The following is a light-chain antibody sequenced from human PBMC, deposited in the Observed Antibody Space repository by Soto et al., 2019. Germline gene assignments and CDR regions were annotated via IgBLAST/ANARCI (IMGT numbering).Light chain of an antibody. CDR2: DDS. Sequence: SYELTQPPAVSVAPGQTARITCGGDNIGTKSVHWYQQKAGQAPVLVVYDDSDRPSGISGRRSGSNSGNTATLTISTVEAGDEADYYCQVWDGSTDQVVFAGGTKLTVL. CDR1: NIGTKS. J-gene: IGLJ2*01. V-gene: IGLV3-21*02. CDR3: QVWDGSTDQVV.